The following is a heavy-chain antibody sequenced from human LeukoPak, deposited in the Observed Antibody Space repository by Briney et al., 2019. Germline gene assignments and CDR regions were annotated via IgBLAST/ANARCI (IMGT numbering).Heavy chain of an antibody. D-gene: IGHD5-12*01. J-gene: IGHJ4*02. CDR2: ISSSSYI. V-gene: IGHV3-69-1*01. CDR3: ARPPFYSGYESQY. Sequence: GGTLRLSCAASGFTFSDYGMSWVRQAPGKGLEWVSSISSSSYIYYADSVKGRFTISRDNAKNSLYLQMNSLRAEDTAVYYCARPPFYSGYESQYWGQGTLVTVSS. CDR1: GFTFSDYG.